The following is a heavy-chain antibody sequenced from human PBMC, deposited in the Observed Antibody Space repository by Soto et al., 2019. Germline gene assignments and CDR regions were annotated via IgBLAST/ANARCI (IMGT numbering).Heavy chain of an antibody. CDR2: VYYSGST. Sequence: QLQLQESGPGLLRPSETLSLTCTVSGASMTNYYGSWIRQSPRKGLEHIGYVYYSGSTYYSPSLESRATISLDTANNQFSLKLSSLTAADTAIYYCARSGHIFEGVVWGQGILVTVSS. CDR1: GASMTNYY. V-gene: IGHV4-59*01. CDR3: ARSGHIFEGVV. J-gene: IGHJ4*02. D-gene: IGHD3-16*01.